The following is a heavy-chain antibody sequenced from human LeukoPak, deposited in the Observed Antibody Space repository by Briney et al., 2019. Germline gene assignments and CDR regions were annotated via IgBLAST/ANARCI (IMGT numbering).Heavy chain of an antibody. J-gene: IGHJ5*02. Sequence: ASVNVSCKASRYTFSGYYILWVRQAPGQGREWMGWISPDSGGTHYAQKFQGRVTMTRDTSISTAYMEVSRLRSDETAVYYCARDGGSSYVLGSNWFDPWGQGTLVTVSS. D-gene: IGHD2-15*01. CDR1: RYTFSGYY. V-gene: IGHV1-2*02. CDR3: ARDGGSSYVLGSNWFDP. CDR2: ISPDSGGT.